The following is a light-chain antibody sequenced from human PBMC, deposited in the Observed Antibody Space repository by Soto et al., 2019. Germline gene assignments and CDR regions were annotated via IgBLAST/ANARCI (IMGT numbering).Light chain of an antibody. Sequence: DIQMTQSPSSLSASVGDRVTITCRASQGIRKYVAWYQQKPGKVPKLLIYAASTLQSGVPSRLSGSGSGTDFTLTISSLQPEDVATYYCQKYDSAPWAFGQGTKVEIK. CDR2: AAS. V-gene: IGKV1-27*01. CDR3: QKYDSAPWA. J-gene: IGKJ1*01. CDR1: QGIRKY.